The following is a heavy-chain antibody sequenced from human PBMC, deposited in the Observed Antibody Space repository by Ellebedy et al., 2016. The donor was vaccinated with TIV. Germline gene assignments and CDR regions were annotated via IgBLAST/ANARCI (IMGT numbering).Heavy chain of an antibody. CDR3: SRHTDYASEIY. V-gene: IGHV4-39*01. J-gene: IGHJ4*02. Sequence: SETLSLXXTVSGDSFSSGNSYGAWIRQPPGKALEWIGSISYSGSTYYNPSLKSRVTISGDTSKKQFSLRLSSVTAADTAVYYCSRHTDYASEIYWGQGTLVTVSS. CDR1: GDSFSSGNSY. D-gene: IGHD3-10*01. CDR2: ISYSGST.